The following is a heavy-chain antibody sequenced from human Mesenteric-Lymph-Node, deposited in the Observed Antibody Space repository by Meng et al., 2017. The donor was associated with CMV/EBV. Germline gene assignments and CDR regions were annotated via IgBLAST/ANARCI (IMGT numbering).Heavy chain of an antibody. CDR3: ARADPRRILMVYAGFDY. D-gene: IGHD2-8*01. CDR2: IRYDGSNK. J-gene: IGHJ4*02. V-gene: IGHV3-30*02. Sequence: GESLKISCAASGFTFSSYGMHWVRQAPGKGLEWVAFIRYDGSNKYYADSVKGRFTISRDNSKNTLYLQMNSLRAEDTAVYYCARADPRRILMVYAGFDYWGQGTLVTVSS. CDR1: GFTFSSYG.